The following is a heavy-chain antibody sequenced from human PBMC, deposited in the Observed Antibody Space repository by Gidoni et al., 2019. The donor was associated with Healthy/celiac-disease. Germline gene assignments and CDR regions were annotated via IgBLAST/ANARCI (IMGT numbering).Heavy chain of an antibody. CDR1: GGTFSSYA. J-gene: IGHJ3*02. D-gene: IGHD6-19*01. CDR3: ARGWPIAVAGTDAFDI. CDR2: IIPILGIA. V-gene: IGHV1-69*04. Sequence: QVQLVQSGAEVKKPGSSVKVSCKASGGTFSSYAISWVRQASGQGLEWMGRIIPILGIANYAQKFQGRVTITADKSTSTAYMELSSLRSEDTAVYYCARGWPIAVAGTDAFDIWGQGTMVTVSS.